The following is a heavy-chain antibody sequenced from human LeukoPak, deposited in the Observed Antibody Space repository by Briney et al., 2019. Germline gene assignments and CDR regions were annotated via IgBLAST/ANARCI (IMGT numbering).Heavy chain of an antibody. V-gene: IGHV1-3*01. CDR3: ARLGTYEVAFDI. J-gene: IGHJ3*02. Sequence: ASVKVSCKASGYTFTSYAMHWVRQAPGQRLEWMGWINAGNGNTKYSQKFQGRVTITRDTSANTAYMELSSLRSEDTAVYYCARLGTYEVAFDIWGQGTMVTVSS. CDR2: INAGNGNT. CDR1: GYTFTSYA. D-gene: IGHD1-7*01.